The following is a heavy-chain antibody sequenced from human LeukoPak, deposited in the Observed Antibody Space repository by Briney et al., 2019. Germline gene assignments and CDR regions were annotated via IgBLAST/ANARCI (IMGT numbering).Heavy chain of an antibody. CDR1: GDSVSSNSAA. D-gene: IGHD6-13*01. CDR3: ARDGEIAAATTSFDY. Sequence: SQTLSLTCAISGDSVSSNSAAWNWIRQSPSRGLEWLGRTYYRSRWYNDYAVSVKSRITINPDTSKNQFSLQLNSVTPEDTAVYFCARDGEIAAATTSFDYWGQGTLVTVSS. V-gene: IGHV6-1*01. J-gene: IGHJ4*02. CDR2: TYYRSRWYN.